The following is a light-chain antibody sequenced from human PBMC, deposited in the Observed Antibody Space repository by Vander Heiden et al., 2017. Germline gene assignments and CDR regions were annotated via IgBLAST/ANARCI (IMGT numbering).Light chain of an antibody. Sequence: QSALTQPASVSGSPGQSITISCTGTSRDVGSYNLVSWYQQHPGKAPKLMIDEVSKRPSGVSNRFSGSKSGTTASPTIYGRQAEDDADYYSCSYAGSSQVFGGGTKLNVL. CDR3: CSYAGSSQV. CDR2: EVS. V-gene: IGLV2-23*02. CDR1: SRDVGSYNL. J-gene: IGLJ3*02.